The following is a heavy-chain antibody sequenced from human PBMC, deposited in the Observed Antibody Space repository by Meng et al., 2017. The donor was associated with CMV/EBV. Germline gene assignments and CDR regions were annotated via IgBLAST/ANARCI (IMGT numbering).Heavy chain of an antibody. CDR1: GFTFSSYS. CDR3: ARDRGYYGSGNYGDY. D-gene: IGHD3-10*01. Sequence: GESLKISCAASGFTFSSYSMNWVRQAPGKGLEWVSSISSSSSYIYYADSVKGRFTISRDNAKNSLYLQMNSLRAEDTAVYYCARDRGYYGSGNYGDYWGQGTLVTVSS. J-gene: IGHJ4*02. V-gene: IGHV3-21*01. CDR2: ISSSSSYI.